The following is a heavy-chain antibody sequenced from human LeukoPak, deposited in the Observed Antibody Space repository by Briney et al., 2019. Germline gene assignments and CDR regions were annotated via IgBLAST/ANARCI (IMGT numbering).Heavy chain of an antibody. V-gene: IGHV3-30*02. CDR2: IRYDGSNK. D-gene: IGHD6-13*01. CDR1: GFTFSSYE. Sequence: QPGGSLRLSCAASGFTFSSYEMNWVRQAPGKGLEWVAFIRYDGSNKYYADSVKGRFTISRDNAKNSLSLQMNSLRAEDTALYYCARERDSSSWSGGSYYYYYMDVWGKGTTVTVSS. J-gene: IGHJ6*03. CDR3: ARERDSSSWSGGSYYYYYMDV.